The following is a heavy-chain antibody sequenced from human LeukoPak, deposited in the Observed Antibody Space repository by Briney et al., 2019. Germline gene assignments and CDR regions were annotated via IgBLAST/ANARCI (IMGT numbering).Heavy chain of an antibody. CDR1: GFTFSTFG. Sequence: GGSLRLSCAASGFTFSTFGMHWVRQAPGKGLEWVAVIAYDGSNIYYADSVKGRFTISRDNSKNTLYLQMNSLRAEDTAVYYCAREGEYYFDYWGQGTLVTVSS. D-gene: IGHD2-21*01. CDR2: IAYDGSNI. CDR3: AREGEYYFDY. V-gene: IGHV3-30*03. J-gene: IGHJ4*02.